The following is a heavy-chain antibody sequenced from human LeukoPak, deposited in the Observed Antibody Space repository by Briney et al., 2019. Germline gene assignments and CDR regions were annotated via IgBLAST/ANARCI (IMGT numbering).Heavy chain of an antibody. CDR1: GFTFSSYG. J-gene: IGHJ4*02. D-gene: IGHD6-19*01. Sequence: GGSPRLSCAASGFTFSSYGMSWVRQAPGKGLEWVSAISGSGGSTYYADSVKGRFTISRDNSKNTLYLQMNSLRAEDTAVYYCARGVGFSSGWYSYYWGQGTLVTVSS. CDR2: ISGSGGST. V-gene: IGHV3-23*01. CDR3: ARGVGFSSGWYSYY.